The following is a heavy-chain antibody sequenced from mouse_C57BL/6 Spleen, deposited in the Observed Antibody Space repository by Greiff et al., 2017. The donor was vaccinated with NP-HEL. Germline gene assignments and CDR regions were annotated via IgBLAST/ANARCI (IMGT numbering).Heavy chain of an antibody. J-gene: IGHJ2*01. V-gene: IGHV1-82*01. Sequence: VQLQQSGPELVKPGASVKISCKASGYAFSSSWMNWVKQRPGKGLEWIGRIYPGDGDTNYNGKFKGKAKLTADKSSSTAYMQLSSLTSEDSAVYFCARGPYGFDYWGQGTTLTVSS. CDR2: IYPGDGDT. CDR1: GYAFSSSW. CDR3: ARGPYGFDY. D-gene: IGHD1-1*01.